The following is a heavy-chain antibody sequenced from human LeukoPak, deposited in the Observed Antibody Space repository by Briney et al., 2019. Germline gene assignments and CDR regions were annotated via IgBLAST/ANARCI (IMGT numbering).Heavy chain of an antibody. Sequence: SETLSLTCAVSGYSISSGYYWGWIRQPPGKGLEWIGSIYHSGSTYYNPSLKSRVTISVDTSKNQFSLKLSSVTAADTAVYYCARAPGFDYFDYWGQGTLVTVPS. V-gene: IGHV4-38-2*01. CDR1: GYSISSGYY. CDR2: IYHSGST. CDR3: ARAPGFDYFDY. J-gene: IGHJ4*02.